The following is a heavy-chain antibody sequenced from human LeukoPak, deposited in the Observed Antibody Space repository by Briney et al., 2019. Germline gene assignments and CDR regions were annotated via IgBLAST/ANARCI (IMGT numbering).Heavy chain of an antibody. CDR2: ISSSSSYI. Sequence: GGSLRLSCAASGFTFSSYSMNWVRQAPGKGLEWVSSISSSSSYIYYADSVKGRFTISRDNAKNSLYLQMNSLRAEDTAVYYCARAKDYCRSTSCYDAFDIWGQGTMVTVSS. V-gene: IGHV3-21*01. CDR1: GFTFSSYS. D-gene: IGHD2-2*01. J-gene: IGHJ3*02. CDR3: ARAKDYCRSTSCYDAFDI.